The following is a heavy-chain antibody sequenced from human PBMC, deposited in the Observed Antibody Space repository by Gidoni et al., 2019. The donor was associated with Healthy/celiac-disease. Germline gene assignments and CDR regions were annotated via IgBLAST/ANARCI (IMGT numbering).Heavy chain of an antibody. Sequence: EVQLLESGGGLVKQGRSLRLSCTASGFTVGAYAMSWFRQAPGKGLEWLGFIRSKAYGGTTEYAASVKGRFTISRDDSKSIAYLQMNSLKTEDTAVYYCTRDPSRWELPDAFDIWGQGTMVTVSS. CDR3: TRDPSRWELPDAFDI. J-gene: IGHJ3*02. CDR2: IRSKAYGGTT. D-gene: IGHD1-26*01. V-gene: IGHV3-49*05. CDR1: GFTVGAYA.